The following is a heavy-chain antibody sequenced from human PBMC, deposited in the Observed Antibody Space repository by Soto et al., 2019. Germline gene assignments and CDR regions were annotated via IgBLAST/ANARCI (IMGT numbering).Heavy chain of an antibody. D-gene: IGHD6-13*01. CDR3: ASLTSSWPFDY. CDR1: GYTFTSYG. V-gene: IGHV1-18*01. J-gene: IGHJ4*02. CDR2: ISTNNGNT. Sequence: QVQLVQSGAEVKKPGASVKVSCKASGYTFTSYGISWVRQAPGQGPEWMGWISTNNGNTNYAQKIRGRVTMTTDTSTSTAYMELRSLRSDDTAVYYCASLTSSWPFDYWGQGTLVTVSS.